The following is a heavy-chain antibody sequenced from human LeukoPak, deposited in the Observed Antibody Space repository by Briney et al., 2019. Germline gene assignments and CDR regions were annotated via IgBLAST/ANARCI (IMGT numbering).Heavy chain of an antibody. CDR3: VRSSDLDEGLFDF. V-gene: IGHV4-39*01. CDR2: IHHTGRS. J-gene: IGHJ4*02. CDR1: SASMSRGNYN. Sequence: PSETLSLICTVSSASMSRGNYNWAWIRQPPGTGLEWIATIHHTGRSFYNPYLKSRVAISIDTYKNQFSLRLSSVIAADTAVYFCVRSSDLDEGLFDFWGLGTLVTVSS. D-gene: IGHD3-22*01.